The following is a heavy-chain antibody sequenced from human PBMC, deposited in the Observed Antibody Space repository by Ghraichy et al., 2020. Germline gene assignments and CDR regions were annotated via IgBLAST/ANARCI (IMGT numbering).Heavy chain of an antibody. J-gene: IGHJ4*02. CDR1: GYSISSGYY. CDR3: ASQYYDFWCGYQYLYYFAY. CDR2: IYHSGST. V-gene: IGHV4-38-2*01. D-gene: IGHD3-3*01. Sequence: SETLSLTCAVSGYSISSGYYWGWIRQPPGKGLEWIGSIYHSGSTYYNPSLKSRVTISVDTSKNQFSLKLSSVTAADTAVYYCASQYYDFWCGYQYLYYFAYWCQGTLVTVSS.